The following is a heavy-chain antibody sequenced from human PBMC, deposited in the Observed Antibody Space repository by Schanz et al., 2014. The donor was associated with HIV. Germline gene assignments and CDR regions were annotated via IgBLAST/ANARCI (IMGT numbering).Heavy chain of an antibody. CDR2: IIPMLGTA. Sequence: QVRLVQSGAEVKKPGSSVKVSCKASGGTFSSFGISWVRQARGQGLEWMGGIIPMLGTANYAQKFQGRLTMTTDTSTSTAYMELRSLRSDDTAVYYCARDRPVIVGATRADGGTDFDYWGQGTLVTVSS. V-gene: IGHV1-69*06. J-gene: IGHJ4*02. D-gene: IGHD1-26*01. CDR1: GGTFSSFG. CDR3: ARDRPVIVGATRADGGTDFDY.